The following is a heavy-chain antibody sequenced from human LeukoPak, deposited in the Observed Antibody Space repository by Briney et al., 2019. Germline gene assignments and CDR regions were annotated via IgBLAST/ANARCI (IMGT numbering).Heavy chain of an antibody. J-gene: IGHJ6*02. Sequence: GGSLRLSCAASGFTFSSYGMHWVRQAPGKGLEWVAVISYDGSNKYYADSVKGRFTSSRDNSKNTLYLQMNSLRAEDTAVYYCAKDLGELDLRLGEGYYYGMDVWGQGTTVTVSS. V-gene: IGHV3-30*18. CDR2: ISYDGSNK. CDR3: AKDLGELDLRLGEGYYYGMDV. CDR1: GFTFSSYG. D-gene: IGHD3-16*01.